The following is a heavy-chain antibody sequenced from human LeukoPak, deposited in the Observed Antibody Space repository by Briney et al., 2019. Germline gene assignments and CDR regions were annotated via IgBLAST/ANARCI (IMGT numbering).Heavy chain of an antibody. CDR2: INPNSGGT. J-gene: IGHJ4*02. D-gene: IGHD2-21*02. CDR3: ARERERGYLSVVVTATSNIDY. CDR1: GYTFTSYY. V-gene: IGHV1-2*02. Sequence: ASVTVSCKASGYTFTSYYMHWVRQAPGQGLEWMGWINPNSGGTNYAQKFQGRVTMTRDTSISTAYMELSRLRSDDTAVYYCARERERGYLSVVVTATSNIDYWGQGALVTVSS.